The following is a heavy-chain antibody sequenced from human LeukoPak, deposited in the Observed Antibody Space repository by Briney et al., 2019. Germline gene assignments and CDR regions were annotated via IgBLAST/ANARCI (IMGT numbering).Heavy chain of an antibody. CDR1: GFTFSSYW. CDR2: INSDGSST. V-gene: IGHV3-74*01. D-gene: IGHD3-22*01. CDR3: ARDPYDSSGYWDYFDY. Sequence: PGGSLRLSCAASGFTFSSYWMHWVRQAPGKGLVWVSRINSDGSSTSYADSVKGRFTISRDNAKNTLYLQMNSLGAEDTAVYYCARDPYDSSGYWDYFDYWGQGTLVTVSS. J-gene: IGHJ4*02.